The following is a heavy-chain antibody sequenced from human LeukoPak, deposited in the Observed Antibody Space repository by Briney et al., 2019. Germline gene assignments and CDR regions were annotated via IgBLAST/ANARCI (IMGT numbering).Heavy chain of an antibody. CDR2: IYYSGST. Sequence: SETLSLTCTVSGGSISSSSYYWGWIRQAPGKGLEWIGYIYYSGSTNYKPSLKSRVTISVDTSKNQFSLKLSSVTAADTAVYYCARGGYYGSGNDFRFDPWGQGTLVTVSS. CDR1: GGSISSSSYY. V-gene: IGHV4-61*05. J-gene: IGHJ5*02. CDR3: ARGGYYGSGNDFRFDP. D-gene: IGHD3-10*01.